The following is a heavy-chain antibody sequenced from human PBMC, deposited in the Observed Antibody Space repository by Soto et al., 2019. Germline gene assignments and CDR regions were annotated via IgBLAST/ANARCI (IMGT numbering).Heavy chain of an antibody. D-gene: IGHD4-4*01. CDR2: VYYSGST. Sequence: PSETLCVTCTGSGGSVSSGSYDWGWIRQPPGKGLEWVGYVYYSGSTNYNPSLKSRVTISVDTSKNQFSPKLISVTAADTAVYHCATEGNSGPYYSYGMDVWGQGTTVT. CDR3: ATEGNSGPYYSYGMDV. CDR1: GGSVSSGSYD. V-gene: IGHV4-61*01. J-gene: IGHJ6*02.